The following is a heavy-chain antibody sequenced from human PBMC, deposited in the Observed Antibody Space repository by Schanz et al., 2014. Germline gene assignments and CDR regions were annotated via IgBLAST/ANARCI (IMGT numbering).Heavy chain of an antibody. Sequence: EVRLVESGGGVVQPGRSLRLSCAASGFTLSNYAMSWVRQAPGKGLEWVSALSEGGGGTHYADSVRGRFTVSRDNSKNTLYLEVNSLRPEDTALYYCARDNSHWLVDYWGQGTLVTVSS. V-gene: IGHV3-23*04. CDR1: GFTLSNYA. D-gene: IGHD6-19*01. J-gene: IGHJ4*02. CDR2: LSEGGGGT. CDR3: ARDNSHWLVDY.